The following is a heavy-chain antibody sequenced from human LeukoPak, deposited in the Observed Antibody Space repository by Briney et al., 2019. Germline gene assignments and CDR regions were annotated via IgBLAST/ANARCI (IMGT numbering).Heavy chain of an antibody. J-gene: IGHJ4*02. CDR3: ASTIFGVVIPPGGGFDY. CDR1: GGSISSSSYY. CDR2: IYYSGST. Sequence: SGTLSLTCTVSGGSISSSSYYWGWIRQPPGKGLEWIGSIYYSGSTYYNPSLKSRVTISVDTSKNQFSLKLSSVTAADTAVYYCASTIFGVVIPPGGGFDYWGQGTLVTVSS. V-gene: IGHV4-39*07. D-gene: IGHD3-3*01.